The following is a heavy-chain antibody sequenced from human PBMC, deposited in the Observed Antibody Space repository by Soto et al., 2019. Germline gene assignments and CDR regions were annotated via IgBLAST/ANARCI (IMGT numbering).Heavy chain of an antibody. J-gene: IGHJ4*02. Sequence: SETLSLTCTVSGGSVSKSNYYWGWIRQSPGKGLEWIGSVYYRGRSYSKSSVKSRVTISVDTSKNQFSLNLNSVTASDTAVYYCVSQRTSVLTQAYFDYWGPGALVTVSS. CDR2: VYYRGRS. CDR3: VSQRTSVLTQAYFDY. D-gene: IGHD2-8*01. CDR1: GGSVSKSNYY. V-gene: IGHV4-39*01.